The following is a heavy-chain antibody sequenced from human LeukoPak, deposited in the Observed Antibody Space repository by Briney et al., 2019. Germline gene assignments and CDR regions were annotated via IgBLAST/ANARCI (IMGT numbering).Heavy chain of an antibody. CDR3: ARSSGTGTFSY. D-gene: IGHD6-25*01. J-gene: IGHJ4*02. Sequence: PSETLSLTCTVSGGFISRNSFYWGWIRQPPGKGLEWIGSIYYSGTTYYNPSLKSRVTISVDTSKNQFSLKLNSVTAADTAVYYCARSSGTGTFSYWGQGTLVTVSS. V-gene: IGHV4-39*01. CDR2: IYYSGTT. CDR1: GGFISRNSFY.